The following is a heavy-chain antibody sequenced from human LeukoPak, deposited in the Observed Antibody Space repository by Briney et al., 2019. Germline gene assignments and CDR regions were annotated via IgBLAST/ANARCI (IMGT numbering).Heavy chain of an antibody. V-gene: IGHV1-18*01. CDR2: ISAYNGNT. J-gene: IGHJ4*02. CDR1: GYTFSNFA. D-gene: IGHD5-12*01. Sequence: ASVKVSCKATGYTFSNFAISWVRQAPGHGLEWMGWISAYNGNTNYAQKLQGRVTMTTDTSTSTAYMELRSLRSDDTAVYYCARDRIVATMGDYWGQGTLVTVSS. CDR3: ARDRIVATMGDY.